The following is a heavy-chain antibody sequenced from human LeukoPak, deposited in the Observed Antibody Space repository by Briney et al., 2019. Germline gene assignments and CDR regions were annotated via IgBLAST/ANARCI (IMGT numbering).Heavy chain of an antibody. Sequence: SETLSLTCTVSGGSVSSGSYYWSWIRQPPGKGLGWFGYIYYSGSTNYNPSLKSRVTISVDTSKNQFSLKLSSVTAADTAVYYCARDGYYYGSGSYYRGYYFDYWGQGTLVTVSS. D-gene: IGHD3-10*01. J-gene: IGHJ4*02. CDR3: ARDGYYYGSGSYYRGYYFDY. CDR1: GGSVSSGSYY. V-gene: IGHV4-61*01. CDR2: IYYSGST.